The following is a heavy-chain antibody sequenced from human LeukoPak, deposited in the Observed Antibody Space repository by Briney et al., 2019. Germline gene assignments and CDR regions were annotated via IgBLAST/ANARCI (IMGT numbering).Heavy chain of an antibody. CDR3: ARAARTLFGVFIIAAFDI. CDR1: GGTFSRYG. CDR2: IIPIFGAA. J-gene: IGHJ3*02. V-gene: IGHV1-69*06. D-gene: IGHD3-3*01. Sequence: SVKVSCKASGGTFSRYGINWVRQAPGQGLEWMGGIIPIFGAANYAQKFQGRVTITADTSTNTAYMELGSLRSEDAAVYYCARAARTLFGVFIIAAFDIWGQGTMVTVSS.